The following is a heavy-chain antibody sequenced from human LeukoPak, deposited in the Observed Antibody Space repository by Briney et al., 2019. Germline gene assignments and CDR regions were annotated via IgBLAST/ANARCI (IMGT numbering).Heavy chain of an antibody. CDR3: ARAARTLFGVFIIAAFDI. CDR1: GGTFSRYG. CDR2: IIPIFGAA. J-gene: IGHJ3*02. V-gene: IGHV1-69*06. D-gene: IGHD3-3*01. Sequence: SVKVSCKASGGTFSRYGINWVRQAPGQGLEWMGGIIPIFGAANYAQKFQGRVTITADTSTNTAYMELGSLRSEDAAVYYCARAARTLFGVFIIAAFDIWGQGTMVTVSS.